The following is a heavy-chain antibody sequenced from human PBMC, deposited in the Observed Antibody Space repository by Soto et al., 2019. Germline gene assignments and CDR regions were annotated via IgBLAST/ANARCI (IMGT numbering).Heavy chain of an antibody. D-gene: IGHD4-17*01. CDR2: IYYSGST. V-gene: IGHV4-39*01. CDR3: ARDYADGHY. Sequence: PSETLSLTCTVSGGSISSSSYYWGWIRQPPGKGLEWIGSIYYSGSTYYNPSRKSRVTISVDTSKNQFSLKLSSVTAADTAVYYCARDYADGHYWGQGTLVTVSS. J-gene: IGHJ4*02. CDR1: GGSISSSSYY.